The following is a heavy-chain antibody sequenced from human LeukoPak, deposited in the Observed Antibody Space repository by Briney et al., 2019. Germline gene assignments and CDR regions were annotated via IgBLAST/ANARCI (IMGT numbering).Heavy chain of an antibody. CDR3: ARELRGVIITIARDPDGMDV. V-gene: IGHV1-2*02. J-gene: IGHJ6*02. Sequence: ASVKVSCKASGYTFTGYYMHWVQQAPGQGLEWMGWINPNSGGTNYAQKFQGRVTMTRDTSISTAYMELSSLRSEDTAVYYCARELRGVIITIARDPDGMDVWGQGTTVTVSS. CDR1: GYTFTGYY. CDR2: INPNSGGT. D-gene: IGHD3-10*01.